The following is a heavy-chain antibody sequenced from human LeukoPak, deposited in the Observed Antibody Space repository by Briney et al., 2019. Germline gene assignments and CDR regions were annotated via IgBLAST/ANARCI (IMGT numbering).Heavy chain of an antibody. V-gene: IGHV4-59*01. D-gene: IGHD6-13*01. CDR2: IYDSGST. CDR3: ARTSSSWL. J-gene: IGHJ4*02. Sequence: PSETLSLXCTVSGASINSYYWSWIRQPPGKGLEWIGCIYDSGSTDYNPSLKSRVTISVDTSKNQFSLKLTSVTAADTAMYYCARTSSSWLWGQGTLVTVSS. CDR1: GASINSYY.